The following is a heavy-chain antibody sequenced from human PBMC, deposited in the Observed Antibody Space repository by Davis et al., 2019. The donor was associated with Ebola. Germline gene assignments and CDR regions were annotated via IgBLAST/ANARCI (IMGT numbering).Heavy chain of an antibody. CDR1: GYTFTSYA. V-gene: IGHV1-69*04. J-gene: IGHJ5*02. Sequence: SVKVSCKASGYTFTSYAMNWVRQAPGQGLEWMGRVIPILGTADYAQRFQGRVTITADTSTHTAYMELSRLRSDDTAMYYCTRGKWFDPWAREPWSPSPQ. CDR2: VIPILGTA. CDR3: TRGKWFDP.